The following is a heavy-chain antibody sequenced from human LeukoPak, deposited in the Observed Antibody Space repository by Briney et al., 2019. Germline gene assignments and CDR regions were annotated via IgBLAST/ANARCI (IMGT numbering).Heavy chain of an antibody. CDR2: FDPEDGET. J-gene: IGHJ4*02. V-gene: IGHV1-24*01. D-gene: IGHD1-1*01. Sequence: ASVKVSCKVSGCTLTEFSIHWARQAPGKGLEWMGAFDPEDGETIYAQNFQGRVTMTEDTSTDTAYMELYSLRSEDMAVYYCATDPGKIDYWGQGTLVTVSS. CDR1: GCTLTEFS. CDR3: ATDPGKIDY.